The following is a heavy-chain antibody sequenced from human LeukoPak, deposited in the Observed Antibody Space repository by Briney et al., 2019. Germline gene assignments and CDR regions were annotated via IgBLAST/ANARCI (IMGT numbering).Heavy chain of an antibody. CDR1: EYTFTDYW. CDR2: IYCGNSDT. Sequence: GESLRISCKASEYTFTDYWIAWVRQMPGKGLDWMGIIYCGNSDTRYSPSFRDQVSISVDRSINVAYLQWSSLKTSDTATYYCARQSYGESGRAYDYWGQGTLVTVSS. CDR3: ARQSYGESGRAYDY. D-gene: IGHD4-17*01. J-gene: IGHJ4*02. V-gene: IGHV5-51*01.